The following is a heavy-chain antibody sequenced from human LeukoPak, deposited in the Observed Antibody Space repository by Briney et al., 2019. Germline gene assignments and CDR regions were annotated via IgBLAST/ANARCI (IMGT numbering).Heavy chain of an antibody. J-gene: IGHJ4*02. CDR1: GFTFSSYG. CDR3: AKDVRDGSDGSGLEPDY. D-gene: IGHD3-22*01. CDR2: LEDDESKE. Sequence: GGSLRLSCAASGFTFSSYGMHWVRQAPDKGLEWVAYLEDDESKEYYVDSVKGRFTISRDNSKNTMYLQMNNLRAEDTAVYYCAKDVRDGSDGSGLEPDYWGQGTLVTVST. V-gene: IGHV3-30*02.